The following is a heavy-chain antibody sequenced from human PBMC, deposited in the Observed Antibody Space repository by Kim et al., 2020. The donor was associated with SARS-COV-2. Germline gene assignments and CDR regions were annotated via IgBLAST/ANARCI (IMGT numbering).Heavy chain of an antibody. V-gene: IGHV4-59*01. CDR2: IYYSGST. CDR3: ARAPGVTIFGVVSSFDI. D-gene: IGHD3-3*01. Sequence: SETMSLTCTVSGGSISSYYWSWIRQPPGKGLEWIGYIYYSGSTNYNPSLKSRVTISVDTSKNQFSLKLSSVTAADTAVYYCARAPGVTIFGVVSSFDIWGQGTMGTVSS. CDR1: GGSISSYY. J-gene: IGHJ3*02.